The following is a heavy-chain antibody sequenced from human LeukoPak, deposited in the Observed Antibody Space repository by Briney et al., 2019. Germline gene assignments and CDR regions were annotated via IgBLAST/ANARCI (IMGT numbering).Heavy chain of an antibody. Sequence: ASVKVSCKTSGYTFTDYYFHWVRQAPGQGLEWMGWINPNTGGRGYAQEFQGRVTMTRDTSISTAYMELSSLISDDTAVYYCARGALGYGADLFDIWGQGTMSPSLQ. D-gene: IGHD4-17*01. J-gene: IGHJ3*02. V-gene: IGHV1-2*02. CDR2: INPNTGGR. CDR1: GYTFTDYY. CDR3: ARGALGYGADLFDI.